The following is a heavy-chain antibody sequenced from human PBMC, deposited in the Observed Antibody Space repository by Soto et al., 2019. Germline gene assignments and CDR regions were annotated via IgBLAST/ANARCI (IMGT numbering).Heavy chain of an antibody. J-gene: IGHJ4*02. V-gene: IGHV3-7*01. Sequence: EVQLVESGGGLVQPGGSLRLSCAASGFTFSNYWMTWVRQAPGKGLEWVASIKSDGSEKQYVDSVKGRFTISRDNAKNSLYVQMNTLRAEDTAVSYCPRYEWGQGTLVIVSS. CDR3: PRYE. CDR2: IKSDGSEK. D-gene: IGHD3-3*01. CDR1: GFTFSNYW.